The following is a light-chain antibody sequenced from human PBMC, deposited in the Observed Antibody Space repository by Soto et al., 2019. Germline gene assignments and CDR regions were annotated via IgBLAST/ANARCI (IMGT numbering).Light chain of an antibody. CDR1: GSTVGGYNY. CDR3: CSYAGNYTYV. V-gene: IGLV2-11*01. Sequence: QSALTQPRSVSGSPGQSVTISCTGTGSTVGGYNYVSWYQQRAGKAPKLIIFDVNERPAGVPDRFSGSKSANTASLTISGLEAEDEADYYCCSYAGNYTYVFGSGTKLTVL. J-gene: IGLJ3*02. CDR2: DVN.